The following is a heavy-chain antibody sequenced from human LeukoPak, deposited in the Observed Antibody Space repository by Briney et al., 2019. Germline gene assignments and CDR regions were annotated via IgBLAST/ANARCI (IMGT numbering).Heavy chain of an antibody. Sequence: ASVKVSCKASGYTFTGYYTHWVRQAPGQGLEWMGWMNPNSGNTGYAQKFQGRVTITTDESTSTAYMELSSLRSEDTAVYYCARVYPGYSYGENWGQGTLVTVSS. CDR1: GYTFTGYY. CDR3: ARVYPGYSYGEN. D-gene: IGHD5-18*01. CDR2: MNPNSGNT. V-gene: IGHV1-8*03. J-gene: IGHJ4*02.